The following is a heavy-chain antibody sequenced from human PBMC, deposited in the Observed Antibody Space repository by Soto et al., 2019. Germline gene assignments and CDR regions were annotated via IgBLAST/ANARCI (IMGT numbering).Heavy chain of an antibody. CDR1: GFTFSSHW. D-gene: IGHD6-25*01. Sequence: EVQLVESGGGLVQPGGSLTLSCAASGFTFSSHWMHWVRQAPGKGLVCVSRINTDGSDTTYADSVKGRFTISRDNAKNTVYLQMNSLRAEDTAVYYCVRGEAVTIWPFWSWGQGTLVTVSS. CDR2: INTDGSDT. J-gene: IGHJ5*02. V-gene: IGHV3-74*01. CDR3: VRGEAVTIWPFWS.